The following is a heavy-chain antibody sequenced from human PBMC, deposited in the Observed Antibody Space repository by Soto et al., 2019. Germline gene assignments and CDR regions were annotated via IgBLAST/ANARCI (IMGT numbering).Heavy chain of an antibody. CDR1: GFTFSSYD. V-gene: IGHV3-13*05. J-gene: IGHJ4*02. CDR3: AREYDYVWGSYRSDFDY. D-gene: IGHD3-16*02. Sequence: HPGGSLRLSCAASGFTFSSYDMHWVRLGTGKGLEWVSGLGSVGDPYYPGSVRGRSISREKAKSSLYLQMKSLRSDDTAVYYCAREYDYVWGSYRSDFDYWGQGTLVTVSS. CDR2: LGSVGDP.